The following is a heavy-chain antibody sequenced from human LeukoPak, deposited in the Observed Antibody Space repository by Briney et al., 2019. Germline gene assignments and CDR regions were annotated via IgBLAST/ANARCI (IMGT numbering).Heavy chain of an antibody. Sequence: PGGSLRLSCAASGFTFSSYGMHWVRQAPGKGLEWVAFIRYDGSNKYYADSVKGRFTISRDNSKNTLYLQMNSLRAEDTAVYYCAKDNYGGNSAIFDYWGQGTLVTVSP. CDR2: IRYDGSNK. J-gene: IGHJ4*02. D-gene: IGHD4-23*01. CDR3: AKDNYGGNSAIFDY. V-gene: IGHV3-30*02. CDR1: GFTFSSYG.